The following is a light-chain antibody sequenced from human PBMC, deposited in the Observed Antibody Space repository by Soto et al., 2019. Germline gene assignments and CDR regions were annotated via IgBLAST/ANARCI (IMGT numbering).Light chain of an antibody. CDR1: SSDVGSYNL. J-gene: IGLJ2*01. V-gene: IGLV2-23*01. CDR3: CSYAGRNILV. CDR2: EGS. Sequence: QSALTQPASVSGSPGQSITISCTGTSSDVGSYNLVSWYQHHPGKAPKLMIYEGSERPSGVPNRFSGSKSGNTASLTISGLQAEDEADYYCCSYAGRNILVFGGGTKLTVL.